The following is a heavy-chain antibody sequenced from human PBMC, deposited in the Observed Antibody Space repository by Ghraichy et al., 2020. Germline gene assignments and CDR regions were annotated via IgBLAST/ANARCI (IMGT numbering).Heavy chain of an antibody. J-gene: IGHJ6*02. Sequence: GGSLRLSCAASGFTFSSYSMNWVRQAPGKGLEWVSSISSSSSYIYYADSVKGRFTISRDNAKNSLYLQMNSLRAEDTAVYYCARDVWSGYYIASHYGMDVWGQGTTVTVSS. V-gene: IGHV3-21*01. CDR3: ARDVWSGYYIASHYGMDV. CDR2: ISSSSSYI. D-gene: IGHD3-3*01. CDR1: GFTFSSYS.